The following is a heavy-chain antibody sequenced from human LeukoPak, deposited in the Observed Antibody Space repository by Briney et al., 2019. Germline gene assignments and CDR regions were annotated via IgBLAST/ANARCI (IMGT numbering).Heavy chain of an antibody. Sequence: KSGESLKISCKASGYIFTNYCIAWVRQMPGTGLEWMGVIYPDDYDTRYSPSFQGQVTISADKSVTTAYLQWSSLRASDTAIYYCARHLYSDGQSRFDYWGQGTLVTVSS. CDR3: ARHLYSDGQSRFDY. CDR1: GYIFTNYC. D-gene: IGHD4-17*01. CDR2: IYPDDYDT. J-gene: IGHJ4*02. V-gene: IGHV5-51*01.